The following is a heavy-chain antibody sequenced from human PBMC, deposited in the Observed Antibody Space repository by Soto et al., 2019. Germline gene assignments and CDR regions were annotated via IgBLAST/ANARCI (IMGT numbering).Heavy chain of an antibody. D-gene: IGHD3-10*01. J-gene: IGHJ5*02. V-gene: IGHV3-33*01. Sequence: QVQLVESGGGVVQPGRSLRLSCAASGFTFSSYGMHWVRQAPGKGLEWVAVIWYDGSNKYYADSVKGRFIISRDNSKNTLYLQMNSLRAEDTAVYYCARGRGLRTGRTNPWFDPWGQGTLVTVSS. CDR1: GFTFSSYG. CDR3: ARGRGLRTGRTNPWFDP. CDR2: IWYDGSNK.